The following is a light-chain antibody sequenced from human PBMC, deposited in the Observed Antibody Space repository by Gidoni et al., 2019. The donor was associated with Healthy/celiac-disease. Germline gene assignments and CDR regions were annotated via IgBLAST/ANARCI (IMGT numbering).Light chain of an antibody. CDR3: QQRSNWPWT. CDR2: DAS. Sequence: EIVLTQSPATLSLSPGARATLSCRASQSVSSYLAWDQQKPGQAPRLLIYDASNRATGIPARFSGSGSGTDFSLTISSLEPEDFAVYYCQQRSNWPWTFGQGTKVEIK. CDR1: QSVSSY. J-gene: IGKJ1*01. V-gene: IGKV3-11*01.